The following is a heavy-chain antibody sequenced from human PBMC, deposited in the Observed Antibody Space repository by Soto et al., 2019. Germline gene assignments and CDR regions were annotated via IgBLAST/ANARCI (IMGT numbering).Heavy chain of an antibody. Sequence: EVHLVASGGGLVQPGRSLRLSCAASGFRFDDYAIHWVRQAPGKGLDWVAAIGWDGVNIAYADSVKGRFTISRDNARNSLYLPIDSLRVEDTAFYFCARVMAAYNWNDPFDPWGQGTLVTVSS. V-gene: IGHV3-9*01. J-gene: IGHJ5*02. D-gene: IGHD1-20*01. CDR1: GFRFDDYA. CDR3: ARVMAAYNWNDPFDP. CDR2: IGWDGVNI.